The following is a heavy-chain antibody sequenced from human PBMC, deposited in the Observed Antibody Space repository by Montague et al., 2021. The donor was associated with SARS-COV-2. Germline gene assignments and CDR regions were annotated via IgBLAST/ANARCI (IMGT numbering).Heavy chain of an antibody. CDR2: ISTSAYTT. CDR1: GFTFRNYY. V-gene: IGHV3-48*03. J-gene: IGHJ3*02. Sequence: SLRLSCASSGFTFRNYYMNWVRPAPGKGPEWISYISTSAYTTSYPGSVQGRFTISRDNGKNSLYLQMNSLGVEDTAVYYCTRDYRSIVGDGLDIWGQGTKVTVSS. CDR3: TRDYRSIVGDGLDI. D-gene: IGHD3-16*02.